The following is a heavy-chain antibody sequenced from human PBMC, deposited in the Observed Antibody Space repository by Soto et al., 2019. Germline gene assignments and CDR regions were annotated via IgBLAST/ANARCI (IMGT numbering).Heavy chain of an antibody. Sequence: TLSLTCTVSGGSISSYYWSWIRQPPGKGLEWIGYIYYSGSTNYNPSLKSRVTISVDTSKNQFSLKLSSVTAADTAVYYCARHPTDDSSGYYDYWGQGTLVTVSS. J-gene: IGHJ4*02. D-gene: IGHD3-22*01. CDR2: IYYSGST. CDR1: GGSISSYY. CDR3: ARHPTDDSSGYYDY. V-gene: IGHV4-59*08.